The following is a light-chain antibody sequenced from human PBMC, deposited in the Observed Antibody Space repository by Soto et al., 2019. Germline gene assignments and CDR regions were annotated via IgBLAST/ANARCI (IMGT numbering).Light chain of an antibody. Sequence: EVVMTQSPATLSVSPGERVTLSCRASQSVRSNLAWYQQKPGQSPRLLIYGASTRATGIPARFSGSGSGTEFTLTISSLQSEDFAVYYCQQYNNWPFTFGPGTKVDIK. V-gene: IGKV3-15*01. CDR3: QQYNNWPFT. CDR2: GAS. J-gene: IGKJ3*01. CDR1: QSVRSN.